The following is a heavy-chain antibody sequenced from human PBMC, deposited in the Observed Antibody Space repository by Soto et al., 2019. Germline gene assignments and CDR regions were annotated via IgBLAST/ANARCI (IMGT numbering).Heavy chain of an antibody. CDR1: GYTFTSYG. V-gene: IGHV1-18*01. Sequence: QVQLVQSGAEVKKPGASVKVSCKASGYTFTSYGISWVRQAPGQGLERMGWISAYNGNTNYAQKLQGRVTRATYTSPSTASMELRRLRSDDTAVYYCARYDFWSGYLDYYYGMDVWGQGPTITVSS. CDR3: ARYDFWSGYLDYYYGMDV. J-gene: IGHJ6*02. CDR2: ISAYNGNT. D-gene: IGHD3-3*01.